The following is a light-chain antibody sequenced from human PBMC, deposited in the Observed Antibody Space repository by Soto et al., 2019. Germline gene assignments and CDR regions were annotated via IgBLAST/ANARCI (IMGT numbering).Light chain of an antibody. Sequence: QSALTQPASVSGSPGQSITISCTGTSSDVGGYNYVSWYQQHPGKAPKLMIYDVSNRPSGVSNRFSGSKSGNTASLTISGLQAEDKADYYCSSYTGSSTPLVFGGGTKLTVL. J-gene: IGLJ2*01. V-gene: IGLV2-14*01. CDR3: SSYTGSSTPLV. CDR2: DVS. CDR1: SSDVGGYNY.